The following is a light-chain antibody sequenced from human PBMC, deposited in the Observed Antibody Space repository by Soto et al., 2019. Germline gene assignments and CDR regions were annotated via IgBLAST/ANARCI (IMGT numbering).Light chain of an antibody. CDR2: GAF. CDR1: QSVSSN. CDR3: QQYNDWPLT. J-gene: IGKJ1*01. V-gene: IGKV3-15*01. Sequence: EIVMTQSPVTLSVSPGERVTLSCRASQSVSSNLAWYQQKPGQAPSLLIYGAFTRATGIPARFSGTGSGTESTLTISSLQSEDFALYYFQQYNDWPLTFGQGTKVDI.